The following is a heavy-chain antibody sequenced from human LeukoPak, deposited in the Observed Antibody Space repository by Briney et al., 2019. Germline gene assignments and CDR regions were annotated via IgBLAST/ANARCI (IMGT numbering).Heavy chain of an antibody. CDR1: GFTFCSHA. CDR3: ARPYSSSVQRYFDY. D-gene: IGHD2-2*01. CDR2: ISVSGDNT. J-gene: IGHJ4*02. Sequence: GGSLRLSCAASGFTFCSHAMSWVRQAPGKGLEWVSAISVSGDNTYYADSVKGRFTISRDNSKNTLYLQMNSLRAEDTAVYYCARPYSSSVQRYFDYWGQGTLVTVSS. V-gene: IGHV3-23*01.